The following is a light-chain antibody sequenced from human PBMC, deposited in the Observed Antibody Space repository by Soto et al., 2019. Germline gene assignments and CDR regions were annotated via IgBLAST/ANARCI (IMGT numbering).Light chain of an antibody. CDR1: QSISTW. CDR3: QQYTSYPLT. V-gene: IGKV1-5*03. J-gene: IGKJ3*01. Sequence: DIQMTQSPSTLSASVGDRVTITCRASQSISTWLAWYQRKPGKASNLLIYRASSLESGVPSRFSGSGSGTEFSIPISSLQPDDFSTYYCQQYTSYPLTFGPGTIVDIK. CDR2: RAS.